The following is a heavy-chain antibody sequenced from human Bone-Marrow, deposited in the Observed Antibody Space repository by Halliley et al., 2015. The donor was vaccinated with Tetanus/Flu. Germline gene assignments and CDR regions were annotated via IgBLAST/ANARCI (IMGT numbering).Heavy chain of an antibody. CDR1: GGSISSYH. D-gene: IGHD6-13*01. CDR3: AGVSPQKAAALTYYFDY. CDR2: IYYSGST. J-gene: IGHJ4*02. Sequence: TLSLTCTVSGGSISSYHWSRIRQPPGKGLEWIGYIYYSGSTNYNPSLKSRVTISVDTSKNQFSLKLRYVTAADTAVYYCAGVSPQKAAALTYYFDYWVQGTLVTVSS. V-gene: IGHV4-59*01.